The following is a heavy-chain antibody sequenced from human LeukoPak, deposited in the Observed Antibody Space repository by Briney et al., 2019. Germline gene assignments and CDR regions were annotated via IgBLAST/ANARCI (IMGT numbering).Heavy chain of an antibody. CDR2: INPSGGST. Sequence: ASVKVSCKASGYTFTSYYMHWVRQAPGQGLEWMGIINPSGGSTSYAQKFQGRVTMTRDTSTSTVYMELSSLRSEDTAVYYCARGPMTTVTNYYYYYGMDVWGQGTTVTVSS. J-gene: IGHJ6*02. CDR3: ARGPMTTVTNYYYYYGMDV. CDR1: GYTFTSYY. D-gene: IGHD4-11*01. V-gene: IGHV1-46*01.